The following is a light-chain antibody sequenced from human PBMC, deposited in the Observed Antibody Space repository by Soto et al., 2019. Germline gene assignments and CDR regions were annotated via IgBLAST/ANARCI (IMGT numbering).Light chain of an antibody. CDR2: DAS. V-gene: IGKV1-33*01. J-gene: IGKJ5*01. CDR1: QDIRFY. CDR3: QHYNSLPIT. Sequence: DIQMTQPPSSLSASLGDRVTITCQASQDIRFYLNWYQHKTGQAPKLLIYDASQLETGVPSKFSGSGSGTDFTFTINNVQAEDIGTYYCQHYNSLPITFGQGTRLEIK.